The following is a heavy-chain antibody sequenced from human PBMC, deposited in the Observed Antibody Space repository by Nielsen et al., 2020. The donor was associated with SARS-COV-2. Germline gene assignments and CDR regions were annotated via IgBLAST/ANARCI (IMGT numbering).Heavy chain of an antibody. J-gene: IGHJ4*02. V-gene: IGHV2-5*02. CDR1: GFSASTSEVG. Sequence: SGPPPVRPTQTFTLSCTFSGFSASTSEVGVGWVRMTPGKSLEWLALVYWDDDKHYSPSLKSRLTITKDTSKNQVVLTMTNMDPVDTATYYCAHTLYLTGYSFDYLGQGTLVTVSS. CDR2: VYWDDDK. CDR3: AHTLYLTGYSFDY. D-gene: IGHD3-9*01.